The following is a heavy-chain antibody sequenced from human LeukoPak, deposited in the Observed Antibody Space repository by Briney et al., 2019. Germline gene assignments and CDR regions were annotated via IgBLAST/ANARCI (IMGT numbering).Heavy chain of an antibody. V-gene: IGHV3-30*18. J-gene: IGHJ6*02. Sequence: GGSLRLSCAASGFTFSSYGMHWVRQAPGKGLEWVSVISYDGSNKYYADSVKGRFTISRDNSKNTLYLQMNSLRAEDTAVYYCAKEHYGSGSYPYYYSGMDVWGQGTTVTVSS. CDR3: AKEHYGSGSYPYYYSGMDV. CDR1: GFTFSSYG. D-gene: IGHD3-10*01. CDR2: ISYDGSNK.